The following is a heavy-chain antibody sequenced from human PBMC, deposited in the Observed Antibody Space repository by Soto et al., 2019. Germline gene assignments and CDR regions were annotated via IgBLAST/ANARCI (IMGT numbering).Heavy chain of an antibody. V-gene: IGHV1-3*01. CDR2: INAGNGNT. Sequence: ASVKVSCKASGYTFTSYAMHWVRQAPGQRLEWMGWINAGNGNTKYSQKFQGRVTITRDTSASTAYMELSSLRSEDTAVYYCARGAKQRITIFGVAPPPWFDPWGQGTLVTVSS. J-gene: IGHJ5*02. CDR1: GYTFTSYA. CDR3: ARGAKQRITIFGVAPPPWFDP. D-gene: IGHD3-3*01.